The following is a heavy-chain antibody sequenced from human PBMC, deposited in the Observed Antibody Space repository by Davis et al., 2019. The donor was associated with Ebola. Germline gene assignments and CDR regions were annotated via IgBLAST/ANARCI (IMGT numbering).Heavy chain of an antibody. D-gene: IGHD6-19*01. CDR1: GFTFSSYG. V-gene: IGHV3-30*03. CDR2: ISYDGSNK. Sequence: PGGSLRLSCAASGFTFSSYGMHWVRQAPGKGLEWVAVISYDGSNKYYADSVKGRFTISRDNSKNTLYLQMNSLRAEDTAVYYCVGSSAVAGIPLTFDYWGQGTLVTVSS. J-gene: IGHJ4*02. CDR3: VGSSAVAGIPLTFDY.